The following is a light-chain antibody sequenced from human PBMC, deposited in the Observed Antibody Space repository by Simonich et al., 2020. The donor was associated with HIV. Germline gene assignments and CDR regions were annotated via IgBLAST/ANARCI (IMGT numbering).Light chain of an antibody. CDR2: WAS. V-gene: IGKV4-1*01. Sequence: DFVLTQSPDSLAVSLGEGATISCKSSQSVLYSSNNKNFLAWYQQKPGQSPKLLIYWASTRESGVPDRFSGSGSATDFTLTISSLQAEDVAVYYCQQYYSTPTFGQGTKVEIK. CDR3: QQYYSTPT. CDR1: QSVLYSSNNKNF. J-gene: IGKJ1*01.